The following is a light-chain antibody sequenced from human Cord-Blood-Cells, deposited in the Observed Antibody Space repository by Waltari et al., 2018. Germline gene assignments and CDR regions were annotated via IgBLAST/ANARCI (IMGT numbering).Light chain of an antibody. CDR1: QDISNY. CDR3: QQYDNLPYT. CDR2: DAS. Sequence: DIQMTQSPSSLSASVGDRVTITCQVSQDISNYLNWYQQKPGKAPKLLIYDASNLETGVPTRFSGSGSVTDFTFTISSLQPEDIATYYCQQYDNLPYTFGQGTKLEIK. J-gene: IGKJ2*01. V-gene: IGKV1-33*01.